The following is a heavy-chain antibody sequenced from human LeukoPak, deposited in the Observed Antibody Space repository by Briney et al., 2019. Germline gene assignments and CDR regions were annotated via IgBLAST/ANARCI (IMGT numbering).Heavy chain of an antibody. V-gene: IGHV3-7*01. CDR2: IKKDGSEK. J-gene: IGHJ4*02. CDR3: ARDLSGVTGYTYGRGIDY. CDR1: GFTLSSYW. Sequence: GGSLRLSCAASGFTLSSYWMSWVRQAPGKGLGWVANIKKDGSEKYYVDSVKGRFTISRDNAKTSLYLQMNSLRAEDTAVYYCARDLSGVTGYTYGRGIDYWGQGTLVTVSS. D-gene: IGHD5-18*01.